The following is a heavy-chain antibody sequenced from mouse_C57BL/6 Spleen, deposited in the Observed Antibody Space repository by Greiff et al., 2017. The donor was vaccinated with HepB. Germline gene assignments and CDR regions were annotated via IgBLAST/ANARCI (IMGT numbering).Heavy chain of an antibody. D-gene: IGHD1-1*01. Sequence: QVQLQQPGAELVMPGASVKLSCKASGYTFTSYWMHWVKQRPGQGLEWIGEIDPSDSYTNYNQKFKGKATLTVDTSSGTAYMQLSSLTSEDSAVYYCARVYYYGIYFDYWGQGTTLTVSS. CDR1: GYTFTSYW. J-gene: IGHJ2*01. CDR3: ARVYYYGIYFDY. V-gene: IGHV1-69*01. CDR2: IDPSDSYT.